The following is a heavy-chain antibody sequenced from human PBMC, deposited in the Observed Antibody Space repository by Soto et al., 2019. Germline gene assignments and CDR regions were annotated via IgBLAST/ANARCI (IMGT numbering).Heavy chain of an antibody. V-gene: IGHV3-21*01. CDR3: AREGYSSGWNYDNDAFDI. CDR1: GFTFSSYS. Sequence: GGSLRLSCAASGFTFSSYSMNWVRQAPGKGLEWVSSISSSSSYIYYADSVKGRFTISRDNAKNSLYLQMNSLRAEDTAVYYCAREGYSSGWNYDNDAFDIWGQGTMVTVSS. D-gene: IGHD6-19*01. CDR2: ISSSSSYI. J-gene: IGHJ3*02.